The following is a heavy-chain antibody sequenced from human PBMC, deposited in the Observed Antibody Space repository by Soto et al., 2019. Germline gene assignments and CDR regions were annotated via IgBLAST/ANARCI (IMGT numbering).Heavy chain of an antibody. CDR3: ARDRIDSGSYWGPPTY. CDR2: INPNSGGT. J-gene: IGHJ4*02. CDR1: GYTFTGYY. Sequence: ASVKVSCKASGYTFTGYYMHWVRQAPGQGLEWMGWINPNSGGTNYAQKFQGRVTMTRDTSISTAYMELSRLRSDGTAVYYCARDRIDSGSYWGPPTYWGQGALVTVSS. D-gene: IGHD1-26*01. V-gene: IGHV1-2*02.